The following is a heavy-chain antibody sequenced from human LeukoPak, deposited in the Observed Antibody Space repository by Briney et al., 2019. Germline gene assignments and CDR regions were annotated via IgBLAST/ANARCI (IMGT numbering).Heavy chain of an antibody. CDR2: ISGSGGST. J-gene: IGHJ5*02. D-gene: IGHD3-10*01. V-gene: IGHV3-23*01. Sequence: PGGSLRLSCPAPGLTFRTYAWSWAAQAPGRGLGWASPISGSGGSTYYADSVKGRFTISRDNSKNTLYLQMNSLRAEDTAVYYCAKLAQGSGSNWFDPWGQGTLVTVSS. CDR1: GLTFRTYA. CDR3: AKLAQGSGSNWFDP.